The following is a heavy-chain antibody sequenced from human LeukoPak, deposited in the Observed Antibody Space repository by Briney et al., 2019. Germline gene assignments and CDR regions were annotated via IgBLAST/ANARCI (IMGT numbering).Heavy chain of an antibody. CDR2: INPMSGRT. CDR3: ARADFVDAGPYLIGP. Sequence: ASVKVSCKTSGYSFTDYYIHWARQAPGQGLEWMGWINPMSGRTSSARKFQDRVTMTRDPSISTVYMDMAWLTSDDTAIYFCARADFVDAGPYLIGPWGQGTLVTVSS. D-gene: IGHD3-3*01. J-gene: IGHJ5*02. V-gene: IGHV1-2*02. CDR1: GYSFTDYY.